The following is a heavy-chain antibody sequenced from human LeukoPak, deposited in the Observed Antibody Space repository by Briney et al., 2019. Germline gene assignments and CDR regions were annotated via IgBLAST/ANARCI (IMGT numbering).Heavy chain of an antibody. D-gene: IGHD3-22*01. CDR3: ARGGDSSGFYYYFDY. Sequence: PAETLSLTCTVSGVSISSGGYSWSWLRQPPGKDLEWIGYIYHSGNTYYNPSLKSRVTISVDRSKNQFSLKLTSVTAADTAVYYCARGGDSSGFYYYFDYWGQGTLVTVSS. V-gene: IGHV4-30-2*01. CDR2: IYHSGNT. J-gene: IGHJ4*02. CDR1: GVSISSGGYS.